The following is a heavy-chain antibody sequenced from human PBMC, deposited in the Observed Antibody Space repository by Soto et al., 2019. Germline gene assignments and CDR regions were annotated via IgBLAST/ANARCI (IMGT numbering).Heavy chain of an antibody. Sequence: PSETLSLTCTVTGDSISSRSYYWGWIRQPPGKGLEWIGSIYYSGSTYNNPSLRSRVSMSIDTSKDQFSLKLKSVTAADTALYFCARQRTSVVILAYFDVWGPGSLVPVSS. CDR1: GDSISSRSYY. J-gene: IGHJ4*02. V-gene: IGHV4-39*01. CDR3: ARQRTSVVILAYFDV. CDR2: IYYSGST. D-gene: IGHD2-21*01.